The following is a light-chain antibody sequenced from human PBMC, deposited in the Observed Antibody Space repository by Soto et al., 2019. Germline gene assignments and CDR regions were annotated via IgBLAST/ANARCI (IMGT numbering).Light chain of an antibody. CDR3: SSYTSTASRRV. Sequence: QSALTQPASVSGSPGQSITISCTGTSNDVGGYNFVSWYQQHPGKAPKLIIYEVSNRPSGVSDRFSGSKSGNTASLTISGLQAEDEADYHCSSYTSTASRRVFGGGTKLTVL. CDR2: EVS. V-gene: IGLV2-14*01. CDR1: SNDVGGYNF. J-gene: IGLJ3*02.